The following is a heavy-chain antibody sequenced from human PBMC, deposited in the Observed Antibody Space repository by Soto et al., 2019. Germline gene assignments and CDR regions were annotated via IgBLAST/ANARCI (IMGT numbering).Heavy chain of an antibody. CDR1: GGTFSSYA. V-gene: IGHV1-69*13. CDR2: IIPIFGTA. CDR3: ARGQLDYSKEVRYYGMDV. Sequence: SVKVSCKASGGTFSSYAISWVRQAPGQGLEWMGGIIPIFGTANYAQKFQGRVTITADESTSTAYMELSSLRAEDTAVYYCARGQLDYSKEVRYYGMDVWGQGTTVTVSS. D-gene: IGHD4-4*01. J-gene: IGHJ6*02.